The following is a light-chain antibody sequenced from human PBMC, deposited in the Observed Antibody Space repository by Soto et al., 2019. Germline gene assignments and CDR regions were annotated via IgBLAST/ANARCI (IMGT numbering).Light chain of an antibody. CDR3: AAWDDSLMGV. J-gene: IGLJ3*02. V-gene: IGLV1-44*01. CDR2: SND. Sequence: QPVLTQPPSASGTPGQRVTISCSGSSSNIGGNTVNWYQHLPGTAPKLLIYSNDQRPSGVPDRFSGSKSGTSASLAISGLQSEDEADYYCAAWDDSLMGVFGGGTKVTVL. CDR1: SSNIGGNT.